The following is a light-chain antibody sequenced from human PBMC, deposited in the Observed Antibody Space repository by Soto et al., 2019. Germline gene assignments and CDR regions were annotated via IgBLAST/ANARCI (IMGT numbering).Light chain of an antibody. J-gene: IGKJ2*02. CDR2: GAS. Sequence: EIVLTQSPGTLSLSPGERATLSCRASQSVSSSYLAWYQQKPGQAPRLLIYGASSRATGIPDRFSGSGSGTDFTLSISRLEPEHFAVYYCQQYGSSPCTFGQVTKLGIK. CDR3: QQYGSSPCT. CDR1: QSVSSSY. V-gene: IGKV3-20*01.